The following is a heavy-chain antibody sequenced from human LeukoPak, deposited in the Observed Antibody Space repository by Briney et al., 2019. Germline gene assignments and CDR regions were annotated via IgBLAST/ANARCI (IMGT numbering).Heavy chain of an antibody. D-gene: IGHD4-23*01. CDR2: ILGNGGTT. CDR1: GFTFDDYA. V-gene: IGHV3-43*02. CDR3: AKGTRDYGGLPKWYFDL. Sequence: GGSLRLSCAASGFTFDDYAMHWVRQAPGKGLEWVSRILGNGGTTYYGDSVKGRFTISRDNSKNSLFLQMYSLRTEDTALYYCAKGTRDYGGLPKWYFDLWGRGTLVTVSS. J-gene: IGHJ2*01.